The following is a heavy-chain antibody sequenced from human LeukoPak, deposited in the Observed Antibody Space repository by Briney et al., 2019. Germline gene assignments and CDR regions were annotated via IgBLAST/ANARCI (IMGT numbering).Heavy chain of an antibody. V-gene: IGHV4-59*08. D-gene: IGHD1-26*01. CDR3: ARRESYYSSDY. Sequence: SETLSLTCTVSGGSVSRDYWSWIRQPPGKGLEWIGYIYNTVSTNYNPILKSRVTISVDTSRNHFSLKLTSVTAADTAIYYCARRESYYSSDYWGQGTLVTVSS. CDR2: IYNTVST. J-gene: IGHJ4*02. CDR1: GGSVSRDY.